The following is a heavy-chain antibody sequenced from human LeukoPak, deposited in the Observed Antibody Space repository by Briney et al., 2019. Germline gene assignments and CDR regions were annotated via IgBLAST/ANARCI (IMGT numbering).Heavy chain of an antibody. Sequence: GGSLRLSCAASGFTFSSYWMSWVRQAPGKGLEWVANIKQDGSEKYYVDSVKGRFTISRDNAKNSLYLQMNSLRAEDTAVYYCARAAAGYYYGSEDYFDYWGQGTLVTVSS. D-gene: IGHD3-10*01. CDR1: GFTFSSYW. V-gene: IGHV3-7*01. CDR3: ARAAAGYYYGSEDYFDY. J-gene: IGHJ4*02. CDR2: IKQDGSEK.